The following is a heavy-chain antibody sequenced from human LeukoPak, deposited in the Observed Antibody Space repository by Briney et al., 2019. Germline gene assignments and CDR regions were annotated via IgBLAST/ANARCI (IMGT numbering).Heavy chain of an antibody. Sequence: GGSLRLSCAASGFTFSSYSMNWVRQAPGKGLEWVSYISSSSSTMYYADSVKGRFTISRDNAKNSLYLQMNSLRAEDTAVYYCARGWNYGGTIDYWGQGILVTVSS. J-gene: IGHJ4*02. V-gene: IGHV3-48*01. CDR2: ISSSSSTM. D-gene: IGHD4-23*01. CDR1: GFTFSSYS. CDR3: ARGWNYGGTIDY.